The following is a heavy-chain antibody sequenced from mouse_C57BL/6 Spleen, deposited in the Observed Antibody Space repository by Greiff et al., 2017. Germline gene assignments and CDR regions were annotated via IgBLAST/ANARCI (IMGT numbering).Heavy chain of an antibody. J-gene: IGHJ4*01. CDR1: GYTFSSYA. Sequence: EVHLVESGAGLVKPGGSLKLSCAASGYTFSSYAMSWVRQTPAKRLEWVAYISSGGDYIYYADNVKGRFTISRDNARNTLYLQMSSLKSEDTAMYYCTRVEMDYWGQGTSVTVSS. CDR3: TRVEMDY. V-gene: IGHV5-9-1*02. CDR2: ISSGGDYI.